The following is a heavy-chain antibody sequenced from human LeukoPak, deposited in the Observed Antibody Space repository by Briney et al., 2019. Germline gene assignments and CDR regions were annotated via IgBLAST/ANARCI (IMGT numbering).Heavy chain of an antibody. CDR3: AKDAVMYYDFWSGYYFSSYYFDY. J-gene: IGHJ4*02. CDR1: GFTFSCYA. CDR2: ISGSGGST. D-gene: IGHD3-3*01. V-gene: IGHV3-23*01. Sequence: GGSLRLSCAASGFTFSCYAMSWVRQAPGKGLEWVSAISGSGGSTYYADSVKGRFTISRDNSKNTLYLQMNSLRAEDTAVYYCAKDAVMYYDFWSGYYFSSYYFDYWGQGTLVTVSS.